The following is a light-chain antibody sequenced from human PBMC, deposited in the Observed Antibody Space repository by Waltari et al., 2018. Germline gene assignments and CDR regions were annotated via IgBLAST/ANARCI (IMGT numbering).Light chain of an antibody. J-gene: IGKJ1*01. Sequence: EFVMTQPPATLSVSPGERVTLSCRPSQSVNSDLSWYQHQPGQAPRLLIYGASIRATGIPARFSGSGSGIEFTLTISRLQSEDFAVYYCHQYIHWRPLTFGQGTKVEIK. CDR3: HQYIHWRPLT. CDR1: QSVNSD. CDR2: GAS. V-gene: IGKV3D-15*01.